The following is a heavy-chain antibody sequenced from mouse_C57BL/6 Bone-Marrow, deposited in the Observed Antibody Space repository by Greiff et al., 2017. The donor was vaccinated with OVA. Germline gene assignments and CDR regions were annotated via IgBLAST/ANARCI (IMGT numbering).Heavy chain of an antibody. CDR3: ARDSYYYGSSY. CDR2: IYPYNGVS. J-gene: IGHJ3*01. D-gene: IGHD1-1*01. V-gene: IGHV1-31*01. CDR1: GYSFTGYY. Sequence: DVHLVESGPELVKPGASVKISCKASGYSFTGYYMHWVKQSHGNILDWIGYIYPYNGVSSYNQKFKGKATLTVDKSSSTAYMELRSLSSEDSAVYYCARDSYYYGSSYWGQGTLVTVSA.